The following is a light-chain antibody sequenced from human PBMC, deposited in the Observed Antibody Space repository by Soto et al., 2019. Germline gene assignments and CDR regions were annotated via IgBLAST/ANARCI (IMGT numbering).Light chain of an antibody. V-gene: IGKV3-11*01. CDR3: QHSSSDFTT. CDR2: DSS. CDR1: QSVSTS. Sequence: TVLTQSPATLSLSPGERATLSCRASQSVSTSLAWYQQKPGQAPRLLIYDSSNRATAIPARFSGSGSGTDFTLTIDRLQSDDFATYYCQHSSSDFTTFGQGTRL. J-gene: IGKJ5*01.